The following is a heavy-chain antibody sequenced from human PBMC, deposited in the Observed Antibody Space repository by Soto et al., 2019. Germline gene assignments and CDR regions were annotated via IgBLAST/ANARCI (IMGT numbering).Heavy chain of an antibody. CDR1: GGTFSSYA. V-gene: IGHV1-69*01. CDR3: TRAPSDILTEGLYSFDY. CDR2: IIPIFGTA. J-gene: IGHJ4*02. D-gene: IGHD3-9*01. Sequence: QVQLVQSGAEVKKPGSSVTVSCKASGGTFSSYAISWVRQAPGQGLEWMGGIIPIFGTANYAPKFQGRVTISEDEATTRAYMGLSSLRSEDTAVYDCTRAPSDILTEGLYSFDYWGQGALVVVSS.